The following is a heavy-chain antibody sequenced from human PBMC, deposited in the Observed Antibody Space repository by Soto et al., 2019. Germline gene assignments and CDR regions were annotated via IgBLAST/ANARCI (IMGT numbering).Heavy chain of an antibody. V-gene: IGHV4-59*01. D-gene: IGHD2-15*01. J-gene: IGHJ6*03. CDR2: IYYSGST. CDR1: DGSISSYY. Sequence: QVQLQESGPGLVKPSETLSLTCTVSDGSISSYYWSWIRQPPGKGLEWIGYIYYSGSTNYNPSLNSRVTISVDTSKNQFSLKLSSVTAADTAVYYCARSYRRYCSGGSCYSYYYYYMDVWGKGTTVTVSS. CDR3: ARSYRRYCSGGSCYSYYYYYMDV.